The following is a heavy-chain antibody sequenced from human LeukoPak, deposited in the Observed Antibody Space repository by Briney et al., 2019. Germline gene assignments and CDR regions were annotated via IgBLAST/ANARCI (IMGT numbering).Heavy chain of an antibody. D-gene: IGHD2/OR15-2a*01. J-gene: IGHJ4*02. CDR2: IGKDGSWI. CDR1: GFSLSGYW. Sequence: GGSLRLSCTASGFSLSGYWMSWVRQAPGQGLEWVANIGKDGSWIHYADSVKGRFTISRDNAKNSLSLQMNSLRADVTAIYYCARDLDFYATDYWGQGTLVTVSS. V-gene: IGHV3-7*01. CDR3: ARDLDFYATDY.